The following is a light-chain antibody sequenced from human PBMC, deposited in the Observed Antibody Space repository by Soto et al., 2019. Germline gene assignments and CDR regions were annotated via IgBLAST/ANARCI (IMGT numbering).Light chain of an antibody. CDR2: EGS. Sequence: QSALTQPASVSGSPGQSITISCTGTSSYVGSYNRVSWYQQLPGKAPKLMLYEGSQRPSGVSNRFSGSKSGNTASLTISGLQAEDEADYFCCSYAQSNSWVFGGGTKLTVL. V-gene: IGLV2-23*01. J-gene: IGLJ3*02. CDR1: SSYVGSYNR. CDR3: CSYAQSNSWV.